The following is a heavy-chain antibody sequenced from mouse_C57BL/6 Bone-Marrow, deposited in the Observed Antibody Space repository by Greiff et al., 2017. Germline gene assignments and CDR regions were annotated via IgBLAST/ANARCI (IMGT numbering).Heavy chain of an antibody. J-gene: IGHJ2*01. CDR1: GFTFSDYG. CDR3: ARDYYGSSHFDY. Sequence: EVQLQQSGGGLVKPGGSLKLSCAASGFTFSDYGMHWVRQAPEKRLEWVATISDGGSYTYYPDNVKGRFTISRDNAKNNLYLQMSHLKSEDTAMYYCARDYYGSSHFDYWGQGTTLTVSS. V-gene: IGHV5-4*01. CDR2: ISDGGSYT. D-gene: IGHD1-1*01.